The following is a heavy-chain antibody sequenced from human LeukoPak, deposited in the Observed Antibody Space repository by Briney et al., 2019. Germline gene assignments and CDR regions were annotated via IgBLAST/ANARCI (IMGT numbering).Heavy chain of an antibody. CDR2: INPSGGST. V-gene: IGHV1-46*01. CDR3: AREGTFYDFWSGPTDY. D-gene: IGHD3-3*01. CDR1: GYTFTSYY. J-gene: IGHJ4*02. Sequence: ASVKVSCKASGYTFTSYYMYWVRQAPGQGLEWMGIINPSGGSTSYAQKFQGRVTMTRDTSTSTVYMELSSLRSEDTAVYYCAREGTFYDFWSGPTDYWGQGTLVTVSS.